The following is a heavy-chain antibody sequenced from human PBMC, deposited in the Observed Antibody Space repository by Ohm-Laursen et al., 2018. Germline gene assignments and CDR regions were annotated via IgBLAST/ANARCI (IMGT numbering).Heavy chain of an antibody. V-gene: IGHV3-48*03. Sequence: GSLRLSCAASGFTFSGHEMNWVRQAPGKGLEWVSYISSSSSTIYYGDSVKGRFTISRDNAENSLYLQMNSLRADDTAVYYCAREQFDYNVPLPRGGMDVWGQGTTVTVSS. CDR1: GFTFSGHE. CDR2: ISSSSSTI. J-gene: IGHJ6*02. CDR3: AREQFDYNVPLPRGGMDV. D-gene: IGHD4/OR15-4a*01.